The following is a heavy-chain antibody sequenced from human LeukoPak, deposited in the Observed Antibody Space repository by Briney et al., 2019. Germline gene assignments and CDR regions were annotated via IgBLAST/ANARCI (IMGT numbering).Heavy chain of an antibody. D-gene: IGHD6-6*01. CDR2: TIPILGIA. CDR3: ARDLLYSSSSLTFDY. J-gene: IGHJ4*02. CDR1: GGTFSSYT. Sequence: SVKVSCKASGGTFSSYTISWVRQAPGQGLEWMGRTIPILGIANYAQKFQGRVTITADKSTSTAYMELSSLRSEDTAVYYCARDLLYSSSSLTFDYWGQGTLVTVSS. V-gene: IGHV1-69*04.